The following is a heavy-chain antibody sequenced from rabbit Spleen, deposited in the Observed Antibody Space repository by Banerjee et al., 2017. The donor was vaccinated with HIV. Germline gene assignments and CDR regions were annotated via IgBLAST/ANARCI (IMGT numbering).Heavy chain of an antibody. CDR1: GFSFSDTDV. V-gene: IGHV1S45*01. CDR2: INTATGKA. CDR3: ARGGGL. J-gene: IGHJ4*01. Sequence: QEQLVESGGGLVQPEGSLTLTCKASGFSFSDTDVMCWVRQAPGKGLEWIACINTATGKAVYASWAKGRFTISKTSSTTVTLQMTSLTAADTAPYFCARGGGLWGPGTLVTVS.